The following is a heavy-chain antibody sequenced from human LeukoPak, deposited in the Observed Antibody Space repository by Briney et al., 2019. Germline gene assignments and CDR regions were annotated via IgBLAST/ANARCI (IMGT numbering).Heavy chain of an antibody. CDR2: IYHSGST. CDR3: ARLRRVGATPFDY. V-gene: IGHV4-38-2*02. J-gene: IGHJ4*02. CDR1: CYSISSNYY. Sequence: SETLSLTCTVSCYSISSNYYWGWIRQPPGKGLEWIGSIYHSGSTYYNPSLKSRVTISVDTSKNQFSLKLSSVTAADTAVYYCARLRRVGATPFDYWGQGTLVTVSS. D-gene: IGHD1-26*01.